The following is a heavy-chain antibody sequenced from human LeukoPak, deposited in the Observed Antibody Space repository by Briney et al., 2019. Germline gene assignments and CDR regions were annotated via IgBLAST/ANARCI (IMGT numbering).Heavy chain of an antibody. D-gene: IGHD5-24*01. V-gene: IGHV4-39*07. CDR2: INYSGRA. CDR3: ARDGDGYNQGAFDI. J-gene: IGHJ3*02. Sequence: PSETLSLTCAVSGASITSSSDYWGWIRQPPGKGLEWVGSINYSGRANHNPSLKSRVTISVDTSKNQFSLKLSSVTAADTAVYYCARDGDGYNQGAFDIWGQGTMVTVSS. CDR1: GASITSSSDY.